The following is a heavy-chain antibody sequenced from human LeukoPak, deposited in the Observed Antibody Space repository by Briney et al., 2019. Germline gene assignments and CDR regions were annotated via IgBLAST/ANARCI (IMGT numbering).Heavy chain of an antibody. CDR3: AIDYYDSIEYAFDI. J-gene: IGHJ3*02. V-gene: IGHV1-58*01. D-gene: IGHD3-22*01. CDR2: IVAGSDNT. Sequence: ASVKVSCKASGFTFTSSAVQWVRQARGHPLEWIGWIVAGSDNTNYAQKFQERVTITRDMSRSTAYMELSSLRFEDTAVYYCAIDYYDSIEYAFDIWGQGTMVTVSS. CDR1: GFTFTSSA.